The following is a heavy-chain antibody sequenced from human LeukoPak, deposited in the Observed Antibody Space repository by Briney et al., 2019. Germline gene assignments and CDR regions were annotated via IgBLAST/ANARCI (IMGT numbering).Heavy chain of an antibody. J-gene: IGHJ5*02. CDR2: IYYSGST. D-gene: IGHD3-22*01. V-gene: IGHV4-59*01. CDR3: AGADYYDSSYWFDP. Sequence: SETLSLTCTVSGGSISSYYWSWIRQPPGKGLEWIGYIYYSGSTNYNSSLKSRVTISVDTSKNQFSLKLSSVTAADTAVYYCAGADYYDSSYWFDPWGQGTLVTVSS. CDR1: GGSISSYY.